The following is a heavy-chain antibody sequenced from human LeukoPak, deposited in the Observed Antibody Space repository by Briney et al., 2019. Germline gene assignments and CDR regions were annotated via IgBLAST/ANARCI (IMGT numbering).Heavy chain of an antibody. CDR2: IIPIFGTA. CDR1: GGTFSSYA. Sequence: GASVKVSCKASGGTFSSYAISWVRQAPGQGLEWMGGIIPIFGTANYAQKFQGRVTITADESTSTAYMELSSLRSEDTAVYYCARASGGSTSLYYYYYYMDVWGKGTTVTVSS. V-gene: IGHV1-69*13. J-gene: IGHJ6*03. D-gene: IGHD2-2*01. CDR3: ARASGGSTSLYYYYYYMDV.